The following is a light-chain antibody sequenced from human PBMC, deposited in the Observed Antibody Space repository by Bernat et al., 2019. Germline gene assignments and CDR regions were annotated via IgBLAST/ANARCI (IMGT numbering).Light chain of an antibody. J-gene: IGLJ1*01. Sequence: QSALTQPPSASGSPGQSVTISCTGTSSDVGGYKYVSWYQQHPGKAPKLMIYEVSKRPSGVPDRFSGSKSGNTASLTVSGLQAEDEADYYCISYAGNNIFVFGTGTKFTVL. V-gene: IGLV2-8*01. CDR1: SSDVGGYKY. CDR3: ISYAGNNIFV. CDR2: EVS.